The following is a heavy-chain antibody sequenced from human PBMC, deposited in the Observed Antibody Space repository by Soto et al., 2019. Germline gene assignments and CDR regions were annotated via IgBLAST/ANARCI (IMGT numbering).Heavy chain of an antibody. Sequence: GGSLRLSCAASGFTFSSYSMNWVRQAPGKGLEWVSYISSSSSTIYYADSVKGRFTISRDNAKNSLYLQMNSLRDEDTAAYYCARLTYYYDSSGRFDAFDIWGQGTMVTVSS. CDR1: GFTFSSYS. CDR3: ARLTYYYDSSGRFDAFDI. V-gene: IGHV3-48*02. D-gene: IGHD3-22*01. CDR2: ISSSSSTI. J-gene: IGHJ3*02.